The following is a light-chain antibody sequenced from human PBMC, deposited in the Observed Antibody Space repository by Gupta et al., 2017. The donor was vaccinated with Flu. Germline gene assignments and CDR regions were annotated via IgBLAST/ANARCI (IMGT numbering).Light chain of an antibody. CDR2: DSS. V-gene: IGKV3-20*01. J-gene: IGKJ2*01. CDR3: QQYGLSPFT. Sequence: EIVLTQSPGTLSLSPGERTTLSCRASQSVSRSHLAWYQQKPGQPPRLLIYDSSSRATGIPDRFSGSGSGTDFTLTISRLDPEEFAVYYCQQYGLSPFTFGQGTKVEMK. CDR1: QSVSRSH.